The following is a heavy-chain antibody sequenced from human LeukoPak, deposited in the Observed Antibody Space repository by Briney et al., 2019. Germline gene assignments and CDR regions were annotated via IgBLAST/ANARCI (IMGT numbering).Heavy chain of an antibody. V-gene: IGHV3-7*03. CDR3: ARDGPYSTSATHPP. D-gene: IGHD6-6*01. CDR1: GFTFSSYA. Sequence: GGSLRLSCAASGFTFSSYAMSWVRQAPGKGLEWVANIKQDGSEKYYVGSVEGRFTISRDNAKNSLYLQMDSLRAEDTAVYHCARDGPYSTSATHPPWGQGTLVTVSS. CDR2: IKQDGSEK. J-gene: IGHJ5*02.